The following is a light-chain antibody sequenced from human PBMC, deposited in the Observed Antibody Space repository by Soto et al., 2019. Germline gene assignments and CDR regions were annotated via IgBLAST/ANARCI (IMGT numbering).Light chain of an antibody. Sequence: EIVWTQSPGTLSLSPGERATLSCRASQSVSSSYLAWYQQKPGQAPRLLIYGASSRATGIPDRFSGSGSGRDFTLTISRLEPEDFAVYYCQQYGSSPWTFGQGTKVEIK. J-gene: IGKJ1*01. CDR1: QSVSSSY. V-gene: IGKV3-20*01. CDR2: GAS. CDR3: QQYGSSPWT.